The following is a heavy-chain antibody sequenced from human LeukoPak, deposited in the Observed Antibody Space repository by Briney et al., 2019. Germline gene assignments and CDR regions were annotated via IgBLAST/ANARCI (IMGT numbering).Heavy chain of an antibody. J-gene: IGHJ4*02. D-gene: IGHD1-26*01. Sequence: ETLSLTCAVYGGSFSGYYWSWIRQAPGKGLEWVSAISGSGGSTYYADSAKGRFTISRDNSKNTLYLQMNSLRAEDTAVYYCAKLGSGSYHRGSDYWGQGTLVTVSS. CDR2: ISGSGGST. CDR3: AKLGSGSYHRGSDY. CDR1: GGSFSGYY. V-gene: IGHV3-23*01.